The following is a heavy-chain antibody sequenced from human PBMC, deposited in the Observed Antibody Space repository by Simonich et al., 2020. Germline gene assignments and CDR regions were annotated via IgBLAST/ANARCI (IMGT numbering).Heavy chain of an antibody. J-gene: IGHJ3*02. D-gene: IGHD6-19*01. V-gene: IGHV4-39*01. CDR1: GGYISSSSYY. CDR2: IYYSGRP. CDR3: ARQAGFAFDI. Sequence: QLQLQESGPGLVKPSETLSLTCTVSGGYISSSSYYWGWIRQPPGKGLEWSGMIYYSGRPYDNPSRKSRVTISVDTSKNQFSLRLSSVPAADTAVYYYARQAGFAFDIWGQGTMVTVSS.